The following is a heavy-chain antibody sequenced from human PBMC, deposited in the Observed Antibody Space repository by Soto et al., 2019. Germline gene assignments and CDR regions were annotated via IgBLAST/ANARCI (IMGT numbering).Heavy chain of an antibody. CDR2: IYDNGGA. CDR3: ARVKGGTTRRAFDS. J-gene: IGHJ4*02. Sequence: QVQLQESGPGLVKPSQTLSLTCTVSGDSISSGGYYWSWILQHPGKGTERIGYIYDNGGAYYSPSIEGRVVISVDRSANQFSLRLSSVTAADTAVYYCARVKGGTTRRAFDSWGQGTLVTVSS. V-gene: IGHV4-31*03. D-gene: IGHD1-7*01. CDR1: GDSISSGGYY.